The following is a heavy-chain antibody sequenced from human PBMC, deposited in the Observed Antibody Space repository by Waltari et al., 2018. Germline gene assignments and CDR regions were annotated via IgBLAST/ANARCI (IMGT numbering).Heavy chain of an antibody. CDR2: ISSSSSTE. D-gene: IGHD3-10*01. J-gene: IGHJ4*02. CDR1: GFNFSSYS. CDR3: AREYYTHFDY. Sequence: EVHLVQSGGGLVQPGGSLRLSCAASGFNFSSYSMDWFRQAPGKGLEWVSYISSSSSTEYYAESLKVRFTISRDNAKNSLYLQMNSLIAEDTAVYYCAREYYTHFDYWGQGTLVTVSS. V-gene: IGHV3-48*01.